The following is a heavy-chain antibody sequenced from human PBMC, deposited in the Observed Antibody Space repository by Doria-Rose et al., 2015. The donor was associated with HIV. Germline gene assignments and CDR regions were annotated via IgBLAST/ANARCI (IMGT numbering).Heavy chain of an antibody. D-gene: IGHD6-13*01. CDR2: CSSDDDG. CDR3: ARIKSSGWYHKYYFDF. Sequence: QVTLKESGPVLVKPTETLTLTCTVSGVSLSSPGMGVSWIRQPPGKALEWLAKCSSDDDGSYNTSLKSRLTISTGTSKSQVVLPMTDMDLVDTATYYCARIKSSGWYHKYYFDFWGQGTLVIVSA. CDR1: GVSLSSPGMG. V-gene: IGHV2-26*01. J-gene: IGHJ4*02.